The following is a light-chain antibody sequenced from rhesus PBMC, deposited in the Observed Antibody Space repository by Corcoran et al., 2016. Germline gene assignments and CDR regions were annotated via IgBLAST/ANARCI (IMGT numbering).Light chain of an antibody. V-gene: IGKV2-90*01. CDR3: MQGTQLPFT. Sequence: DIVMTQTPLSLPVTPGEPASISCRSSQSLLHSDGYTYLDWYLQKPGQAPPLLIYLGSKRASGVPVRFRGSGSGTDFTLKISRVEAEDVGFYYCMQGTQLPFTFGPGTKLDIK. CDR2: LGS. J-gene: IGKJ3*01. CDR1: QSLLHSDGYTY.